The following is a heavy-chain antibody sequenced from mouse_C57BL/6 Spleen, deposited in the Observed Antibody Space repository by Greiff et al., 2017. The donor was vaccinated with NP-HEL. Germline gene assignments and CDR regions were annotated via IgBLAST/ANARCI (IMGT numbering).Heavy chain of an antibody. CDR2: IDPSDSYT. CDR1: GYTFTSYW. J-gene: IGHJ1*03. V-gene: IGHV1-59*01. CDR3: ARRGLGLRRYFDV. Sequence: VQLQQPGAELVRPGTSVKLSCKASGYTFTSYWMHWVKQRPGQGLEWIGVIDPSDSYTNYNQKFKGKATLTVDTSSSTAYMQLSSLTSEDSAVYYCARRGLGLRRYFDVWGTGTTVTVSS. D-gene: IGHD2-4*01.